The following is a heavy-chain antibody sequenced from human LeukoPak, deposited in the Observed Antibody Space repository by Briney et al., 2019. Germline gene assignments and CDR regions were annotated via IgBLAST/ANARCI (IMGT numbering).Heavy chain of an antibody. D-gene: IGHD5-18*01. V-gene: IGHV1-18*01. CDR1: GYTFTSYG. CDR3: ARTEGTAMASRYYYYYMDV. J-gene: IGHJ6*03. Sequence: ASVKVSCKASGYTFTSYGISWVRQAPGQGLEWMGWISAYNGNTNYAQKLQGRVTMTTDTSTSTAYMELRSLRSDDTAVYYCARTEGTAMASRYYYYYMDVWGKGTTVTVSS. CDR2: ISAYNGNT.